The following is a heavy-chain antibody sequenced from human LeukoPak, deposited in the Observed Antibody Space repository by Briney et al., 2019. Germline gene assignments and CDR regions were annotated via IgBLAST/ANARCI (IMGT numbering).Heavy chain of an antibody. V-gene: IGHV4-59*01. Sequence: SETLSLTCTVSGGSISSYYWSWIRQSPGEGLEWIGYIHYRGSTNYNPSLKSRVTISVDTSKNQFSLKLSSLTAADTAVYYCARSVLGYSYGLHIDYWGQGALVTVSS. D-gene: IGHD5-18*01. J-gene: IGHJ4*02. CDR2: IHYRGST. CDR3: ARSVLGYSYGLHIDY. CDR1: GGSISSYY.